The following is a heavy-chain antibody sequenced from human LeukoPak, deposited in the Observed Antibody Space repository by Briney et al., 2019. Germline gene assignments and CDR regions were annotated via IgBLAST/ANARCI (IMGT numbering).Heavy chain of an antibody. CDR2: IYYSGST. V-gene: IGHV4-39*01. CDR1: GGSISSSSYY. Sequence: PSETLSLTCTVSGGSISSSSYYWGWIRQPPGKGLEWVGSIYYSGSTYYNPSLKSRVTISVDTSKNQFSLKLSSVTAADTAVYYCARGLYNYGHGDYWGQGTLDTVSS. J-gene: IGHJ4*02. D-gene: IGHD5-18*01. CDR3: ARGLYNYGHGDY.